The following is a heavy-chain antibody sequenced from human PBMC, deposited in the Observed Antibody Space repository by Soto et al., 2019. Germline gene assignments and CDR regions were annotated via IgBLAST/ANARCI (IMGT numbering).Heavy chain of an antibody. D-gene: IGHD3-3*01. V-gene: IGHV3-33*01. Sequence: ESGGGVVQPGRSLRLSCAASGFTFSSYGMHWVRQAPGKGLEWVAVIWYDGSNKYYADSVKGRFTISRDNSKNTLYLQMNSLRAEDTAVYYCARGFDDFWSGYSDYWGQGTLVTVSS. CDR3: ARGFDDFWSGYSDY. J-gene: IGHJ4*02. CDR1: GFTFSSYG. CDR2: IWYDGSNK.